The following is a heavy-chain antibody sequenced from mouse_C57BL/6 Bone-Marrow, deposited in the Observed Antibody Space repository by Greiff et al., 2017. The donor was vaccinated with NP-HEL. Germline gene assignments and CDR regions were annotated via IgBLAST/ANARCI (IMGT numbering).Heavy chain of an antibody. CDR1: GYTFTDYE. J-gene: IGHJ4*01. CDR3: TRSDYGSLGSMDY. D-gene: IGHD1-1*01. CDR2: IDPETGGT. Sequence: VQLQQSGAELVRPGASVTLSCKASGYTFTDYEMHWVKQTPVHGLEWIGAIDPETGGTAYNQKFKGKAILTADKSSSTAYMELRSLTSEDSAVYDCTRSDYGSLGSMDYWGQGTSVTVSS. V-gene: IGHV1-15*01.